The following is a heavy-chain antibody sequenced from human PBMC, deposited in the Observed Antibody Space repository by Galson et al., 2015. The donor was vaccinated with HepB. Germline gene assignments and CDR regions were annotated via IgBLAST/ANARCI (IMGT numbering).Heavy chain of an antibody. CDR3: ARASGLSDSSGYYFIADAFNV. CDR2: IFQSGTT. Sequence: TLSLTCTVSGGSVSSGAYYHTWIRQRPGQGLEWIGYIFQSGTTYYNPSLKSRVSISIDTSKNHFSLKMSSLTAADTAVYYCARASGLSDSSGYYFIADAFNVWGQGTRVTVSA. J-gene: IGHJ3*01. D-gene: IGHD3-22*01. V-gene: IGHV4-31*03. CDR1: GGSVSSGAYY.